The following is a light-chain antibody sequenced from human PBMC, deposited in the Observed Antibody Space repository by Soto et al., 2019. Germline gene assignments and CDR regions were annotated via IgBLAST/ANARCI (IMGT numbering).Light chain of an antibody. CDR2: DAS. Sequence: DIQMTQSPSSLSASVGDRVTITCQASQDISNYLNWYQQKPGKAPKLLIYDASNLETGDPSRFSGSGSGTDFTFTISSLPPEDIATYYCQQYDNLPYTFGQGTKLEIK. V-gene: IGKV1-33*01. CDR3: QQYDNLPYT. CDR1: QDISNY. J-gene: IGKJ2*01.